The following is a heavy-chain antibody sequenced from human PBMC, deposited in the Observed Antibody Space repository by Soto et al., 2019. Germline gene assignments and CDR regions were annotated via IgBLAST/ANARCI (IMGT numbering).Heavy chain of an antibody. CDR1: GGSVSSGDYY. D-gene: IGHD5-18*01. CDR2: IYYSGTT. J-gene: IGHJ5*02. V-gene: IGHV4-30-4*01. Sequence: LSLTCTVSGGSVSSGDYYWSWIRQPPGKGLEWIGYIYYSGTTYYSPSLKSRVTISLDTSKNQFSLSLSSVTAADTAVYYCARGRGYSYGLDPWGQGTLVTVSS. CDR3: ARGRGYSYGLDP.